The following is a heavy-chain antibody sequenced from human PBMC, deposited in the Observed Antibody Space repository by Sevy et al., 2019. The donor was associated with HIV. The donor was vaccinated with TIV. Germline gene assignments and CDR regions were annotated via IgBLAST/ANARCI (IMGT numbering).Heavy chain of an antibody. CDR2: INEDGTEK. J-gene: IGHJ6*02. Sequence: GGSLRLSCAASGFTFSTYWMSWFRQAPGKGLEWVANINEDGTEKFYVDSVKGRFTMSRDNAKISLYLQMNGLRAEDAAVYYCARDNATVSRRGLRYYYYGTDVWGQGTTVTVSS. D-gene: IGHD2-2*01. V-gene: IGHV3-7*01. CDR3: ARDNATVSRRGLRYYYYGTDV. CDR1: GFTFSTYW.